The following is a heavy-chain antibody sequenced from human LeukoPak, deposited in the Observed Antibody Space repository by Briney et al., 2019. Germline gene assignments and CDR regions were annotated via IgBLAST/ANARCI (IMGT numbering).Heavy chain of an antibody. J-gene: IGHJ5*02. CDR2: INGDGSST. CDR1: GFTFSSDW. CDR3: ARRAAEGGFYGS. Sequence: GGSLRLSCAASGFTFSSDWMHWVRQVPGEGPVWVSRINGDGSSTNYADSVKGRFTISRDNAKNTLYLQMNSLRAEDTAVYYCARRAAEGGFYGSWGQGTLVTVSS. D-gene: IGHD6-13*01. V-gene: IGHV3-74*01.